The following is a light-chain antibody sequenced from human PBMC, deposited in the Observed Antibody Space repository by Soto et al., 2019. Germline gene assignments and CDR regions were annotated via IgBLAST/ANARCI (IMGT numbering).Light chain of an antibody. CDR1: EDVDIY. V-gene: IGKV3-11*01. CDR3: QQRFSWPPWT. J-gene: IGKJ1*01. CDR2: DTS. Sequence: EVVLTQSPATLSLSPRGRATLSCRASEDVDIYLAWYQQRPGQAPRLLIYDTSKRATGIPARFTGTGSGTDFTLTISSLEPEDFAVYYCQQRFSWPPWTFGQGTKVEIK.